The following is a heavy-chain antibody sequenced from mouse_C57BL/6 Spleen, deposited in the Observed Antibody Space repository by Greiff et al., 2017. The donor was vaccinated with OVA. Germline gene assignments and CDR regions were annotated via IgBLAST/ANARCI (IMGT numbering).Heavy chain of an antibody. Sequence: QVQLKQSGPELVKPGASVKISCKASGYAFSSSWMNWVKQRPGKGLEWIGRIYPGDGDTNYNGKFKGKATLTADKSSSTAYMQLSSLTSEDSAVYFCARRVGYYDYDGGTMDYWGQGTSVTVSS. V-gene: IGHV1-82*01. D-gene: IGHD2-4*01. J-gene: IGHJ4*01. CDR1: GYAFSSSW. CDR3: ARRVGYYDYDGGTMDY. CDR2: IYPGDGDT.